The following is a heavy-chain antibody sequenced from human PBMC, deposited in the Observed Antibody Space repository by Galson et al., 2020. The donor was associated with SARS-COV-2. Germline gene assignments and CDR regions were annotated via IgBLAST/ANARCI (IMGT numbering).Heavy chain of an antibody. Sequence: GESPKIPCAASGITFSSYSKNWVRQAPGKGLGWVSYISSSSSTIYYADPVKGRFTIPRDNAKNPLYLQMNSLRAEVTAVYYWAERGSGGYGVAFAIWGKGRMVVVS. V-gene: IGHV3-48*04. J-gene: IGHJ3*02. D-gene: IGHD2-8*01. CDR1: GITFSSYS. CDR3: AERGSGGYGVAFAI. CDR2: ISSSSSTI.